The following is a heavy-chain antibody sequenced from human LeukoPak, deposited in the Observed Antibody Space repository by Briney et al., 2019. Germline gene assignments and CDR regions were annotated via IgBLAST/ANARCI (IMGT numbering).Heavy chain of an antibody. Sequence: SETLSLTCTVSGGSISSYYWSWIRQPAGKGLEWIGRIYTSGSTNYNPSLKSRVTISEDTSKNQISLELRSVTAADTAVYYCATSIGWPNVFDHWGQGILVTVSS. V-gene: IGHV4-4*07. CDR3: ATSIGWPNVFDH. J-gene: IGHJ4*02. D-gene: IGHD2-21*01. CDR2: IYTSGST. CDR1: GGSISSYY.